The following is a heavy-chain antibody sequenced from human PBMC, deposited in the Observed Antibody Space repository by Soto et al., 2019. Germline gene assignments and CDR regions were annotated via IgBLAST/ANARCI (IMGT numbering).Heavy chain of an antibody. CDR2: IKHDGSEQ. D-gene: IGHD5-18*01. CDR1: GFSFSNYW. Sequence: EVQLVESGGGLVQPGGSLRVSCAASGFSFSNYWVSWVRQAPGKGLEWLANIKHDGSEQYYVDSVRSRFTISRDNAKNSLSLQMYSLRAEDTAVYYCACVDSAMIQTAGFWGQGTLVTVSS. V-gene: IGHV3-7*01. CDR3: ACVDSAMIQTAGF. J-gene: IGHJ4*02.